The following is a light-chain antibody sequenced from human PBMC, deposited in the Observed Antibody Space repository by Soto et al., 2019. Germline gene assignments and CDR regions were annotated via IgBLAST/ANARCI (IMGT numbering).Light chain of an antibody. CDR1: QSISTW. Sequence: DIQMTQSPSTLSASVGDRVTITCRASQSISTWLAWYQQKPGKAPRLLIYKASILESGVPSRFSGSGSGTEFTLTISRLQPDDFATYYCQQYKGAFGQGTKVEIK. CDR2: KAS. CDR3: QQYKGA. J-gene: IGKJ1*01. V-gene: IGKV1-5*03.